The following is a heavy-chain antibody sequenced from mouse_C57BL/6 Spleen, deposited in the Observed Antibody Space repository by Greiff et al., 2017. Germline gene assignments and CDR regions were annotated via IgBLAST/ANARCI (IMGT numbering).Heavy chain of an antibody. Sequence: EVKLVESGGGLVKPGGSLTLSCAVSGFTFSDYGLHWVRQAPAKGLEWVAYISSGSSTIYYADTVKGRFTISRDNAKNTLFLQMTSLRSEDTAMYYCAAGTPYFDYWGQGTTLTVSS. CDR2: ISSGSSTI. V-gene: IGHV5-17*01. CDR1: GFTFSDYG. D-gene: IGHD4-1*01. CDR3: AAGTPYFDY. J-gene: IGHJ2*01.